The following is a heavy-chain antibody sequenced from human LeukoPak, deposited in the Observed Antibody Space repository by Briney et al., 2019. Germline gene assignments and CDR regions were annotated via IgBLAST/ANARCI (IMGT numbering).Heavy chain of an antibody. CDR2: IIPILGIA. V-gene: IGHV1-69*04. Sequence: SVKVSCKASGGTFSSYAISWVRQAPGQGLEWMGRIIPILGIANYAQKFQGRVTITANKSTSTAYMELSSLRSEDTAVYYCAMDTAMVIYYYYYGMDVWGQGTTVTVSS. CDR3: AMDTAMVIYYYYYGMDV. J-gene: IGHJ6*02. D-gene: IGHD5-18*01. CDR1: GGTFSSYA.